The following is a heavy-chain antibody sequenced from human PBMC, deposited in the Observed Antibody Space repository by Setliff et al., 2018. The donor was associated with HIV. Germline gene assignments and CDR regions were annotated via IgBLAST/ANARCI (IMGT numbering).Heavy chain of an antibody. D-gene: IGHD2-8*02. CDR2: INPNSGGT. J-gene: IGHJ6*02. Sequence: GASVKVSCKASGYTFSDYYMHWVRQAPGQGLEWMGWINPNSGGTKSAQKFQGRVTMTWDTSISTYYMEVTRLKSDDTAVYYCARVRGHCTGGGCYSDYYGMDVLGQGTTVTVSS. V-gene: IGHV1-2*02. CDR3: ARVRGHCTGGGCYSDYYGMDV. CDR1: GYTFSDYY.